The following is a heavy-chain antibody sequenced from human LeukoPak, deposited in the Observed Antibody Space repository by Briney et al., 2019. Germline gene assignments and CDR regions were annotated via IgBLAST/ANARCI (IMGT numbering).Heavy chain of an antibody. V-gene: IGHV3-23*01. CDR3: ATFQIVVVPAAEDFDY. CDR1: GFTFSSYA. D-gene: IGHD2-2*01. J-gene: IGHJ4*02. Sequence: PGGSLRLSCAASGFTFSSYAMSWVRRAPGKGLEWDSGISGGGDSTYYADSVKGRFTISRDNSKNTLYLQMDSLRAEDTAVYYCATFQIVVVPAAEDFDYWGQGTLVTVSS. CDR2: ISGGGDST.